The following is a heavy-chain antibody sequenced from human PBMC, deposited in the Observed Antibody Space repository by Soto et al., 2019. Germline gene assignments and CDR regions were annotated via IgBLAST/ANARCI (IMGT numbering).Heavy chain of an antibody. CDR1: GFTFSDYY. Sequence: GGSLRLSCAASGFTFSDYYMSWIRQAPGKGLEWVSYISSSDNIIYYADSVKGRFTISRDNAKNSLYLQVNSLRAEDTAVYYCARDLGYYDSSGYFDYWGQGTLVRVYS. V-gene: IGHV3-11*01. CDR3: ARDLGYYDSSGYFDY. CDR2: ISSSDNII. D-gene: IGHD3-22*01. J-gene: IGHJ4*02.